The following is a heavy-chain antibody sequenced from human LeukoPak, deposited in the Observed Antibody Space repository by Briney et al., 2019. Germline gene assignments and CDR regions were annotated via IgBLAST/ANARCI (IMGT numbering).Heavy chain of an antibody. J-gene: IGHJ3*02. CDR2: IYYSGST. Sequence: SETLSLTCTVSGGSISSYYWSWIRQPPGKGLEWIGYIYYSGSTNYNPSLKSRVTISVDTSKNQFSLKLSSVTAADTAVYYCARVGWELLWAFDIWGQGTMVTVSS. V-gene: IGHV4-59*01. D-gene: IGHD1-26*01. CDR3: ARVGWELLWAFDI. CDR1: GGSISSYY.